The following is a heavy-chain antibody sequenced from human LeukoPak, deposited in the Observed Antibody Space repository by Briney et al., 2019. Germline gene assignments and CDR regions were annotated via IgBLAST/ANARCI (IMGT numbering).Heavy chain of an antibody. CDR2: ISTSGSSI. D-gene: IGHD4-17*01. Sequence: GGSLRLSCGASGFTFSSYEMNWVRQAPGKGLEWLSHISTSGSSIHYADSVKGRFTISRDNAKNSLYLQMNSLRVEDTAVYYCARDATTELGTVYMDVWGKGTTVTISS. CDR3: ARDATTELGTVYMDV. J-gene: IGHJ6*03. V-gene: IGHV3-48*03. CDR1: GFTFSSYE.